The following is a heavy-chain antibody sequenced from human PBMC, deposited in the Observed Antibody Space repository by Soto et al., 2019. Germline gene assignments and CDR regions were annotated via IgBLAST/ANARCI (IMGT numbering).Heavy chain of an antibody. Sequence: SETLSLTCSVSGGSISNDYWSWIRQSPGKGLEWIGYIYYNGNTHYNPSLRSRVTMSVDTSKNQFSLNLSSVTATDTAVYYCARAGLLVVPAGTLHLDSWGQGTMVTVSS. CDR3: ARAGLLVVPAGTLHLDS. CDR1: GGSISNDY. D-gene: IGHD2-2*01. J-gene: IGHJ4*03. V-gene: IGHV4-59*01. CDR2: IYYNGNT.